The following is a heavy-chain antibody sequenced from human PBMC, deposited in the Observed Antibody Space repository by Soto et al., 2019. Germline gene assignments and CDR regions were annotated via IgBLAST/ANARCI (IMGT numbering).Heavy chain of an antibody. D-gene: IGHD3-10*01. Sequence: QVQLVQSGAEVKKPGSSVKVSCKASGGTFSSYTISWVRQAPGQGLEWMGRIIPILGIANYAQKFQGRVTITADKSTSTAYMQLSSLRSEDTAVYYCARRRGSGSYWDYWGQGTLVTLSS. CDR3: ARRRGSGSYWDY. CDR1: GGTFSSYT. J-gene: IGHJ4*02. CDR2: IIPILGIA. V-gene: IGHV1-69*02.